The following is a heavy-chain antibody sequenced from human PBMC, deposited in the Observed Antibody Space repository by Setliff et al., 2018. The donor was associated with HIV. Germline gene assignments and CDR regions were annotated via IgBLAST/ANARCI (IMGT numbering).Heavy chain of an antibody. D-gene: IGHD2-15*01. CDR3: ARHSFPFGGKGVDY. CDR1: GYSINSGYY. V-gene: IGHV4-38-2*01. J-gene: IGHJ4*02. CDR2: IYHSGST. Sequence: SETLSLTCAVSGYSINSGYYWGWIRQPPGKGLEWIGTIYHSGSTYYNPSLKSRVTISVDMSKNQFSLRLSSVTAAGTAVYYCARHSFPFGGKGVDYWGQGTLVTVS.